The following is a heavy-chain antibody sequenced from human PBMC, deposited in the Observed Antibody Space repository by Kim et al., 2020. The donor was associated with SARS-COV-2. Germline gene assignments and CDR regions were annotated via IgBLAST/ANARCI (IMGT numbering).Heavy chain of an antibody. Sequence: SETLSLTCAVYGGSFSGYYWSWIRQPPGKGLEWIGEINHSGSTNYNPSLKSRVTISVDTSKNQFSLKLSSVTAADTAVYYCARIYGDRPVNYFDYWGQGTLVTVSS. CDR3: ARIYGDRPVNYFDY. D-gene: IGHD4-17*01. V-gene: IGHV4-34*01. CDR1: GGSFSGYY. J-gene: IGHJ4*02. CDR2: INHSGST.